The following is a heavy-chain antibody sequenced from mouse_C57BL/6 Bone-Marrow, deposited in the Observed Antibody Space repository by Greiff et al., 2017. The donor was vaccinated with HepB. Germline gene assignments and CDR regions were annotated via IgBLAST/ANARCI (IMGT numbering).Heavy chain of an antibody. CDR2: IYPRSGNT. CDR3: GKGGDGPRALWFAY. Sequence: VQLQESGAELARPGASVKLSCKASGYTFTSYGISWVKQRTGQGLEWIGEIYPRSGNTYYNEKFKGKATLTADKSSSTAYMELRSLTSEDSAVYFCGKGGDGPRALWFAYWGQGTLVTVSA. CDR1: GYTFTSYG. D-gene: IGHD2-3*01. J-gene: IGHJ3*01. V-gene: IGHV1-81*01.